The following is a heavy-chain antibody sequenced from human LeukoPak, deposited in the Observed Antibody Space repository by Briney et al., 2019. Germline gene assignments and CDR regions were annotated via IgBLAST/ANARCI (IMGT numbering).Heavy chain of an antibody. CDR1: GGTFTSYT. D-gene: IGHD6-13*01. Sequence: GASVKVSCKASGGTFTSYTISWVRQAPGQGLEWMGWISTYNGNTNYAQKLQGRVTMTTATSTSTAYMELRSLRSDDTAVYYRARTRPVAAALDDWGQGTLVTVSS. CDR3: ARTRPVAAALDD. J-gene: IGHJ4*02. CDR2: ISTYNGNT. V-gene: IGHV1-18*01.